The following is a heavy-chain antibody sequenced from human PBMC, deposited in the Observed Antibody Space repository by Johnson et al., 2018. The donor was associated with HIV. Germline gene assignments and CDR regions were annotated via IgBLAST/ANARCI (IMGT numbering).Heavy chain of an antibody. Sequence: VQLVESGGGLVQPRGSLRLSCAASGFTFSDCAMSWVRQGPGKGLEWVSAITVSGDNTYYADSVKGRLTISRDNSKNTLYLQMSSLRADDTAVYYCAKGVRGSSCYDAFDIGGQGTMVTVS. CDR3: AKGVRGSSCYDAFDI. V-gene: IGHV3-23*04. CDR1: GFTFSDCA. CDR2: ITVSGDNT. D-gene: IGHD6-6*01. J-gene: IGHJ3*02.